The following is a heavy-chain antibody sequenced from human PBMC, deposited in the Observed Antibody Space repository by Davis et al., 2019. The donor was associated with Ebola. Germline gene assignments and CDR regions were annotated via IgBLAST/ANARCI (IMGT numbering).Heavy chain of an antibody. CDR1: GFTFSTYW. Sequence: GESLKISCVASGFTFSTYWMTWVRQAPGKGLEWVANIKQDGSEAHYVDSVEGRFIISRDNAKNSLYLQMTSLRVEDTAVNYCVRMFCSTSTCYTDAFDVWGQGTMVTVSS. V-gene: IGHV3-7*01. J-gene: IGHJ3*01. D-gene: IGHD2-2*02. CDR2: IKQDGSEA. CDR3: VRMFCSTSTCYTDAFDV.